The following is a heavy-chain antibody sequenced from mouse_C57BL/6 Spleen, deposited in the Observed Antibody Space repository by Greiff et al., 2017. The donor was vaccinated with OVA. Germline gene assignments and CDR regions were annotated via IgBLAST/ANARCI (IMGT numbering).Heavy chain of an antibody. Sequence: EVKLVESGEGLVKPGGSLKLSCAASGFTFSSYAMSWVRQTPEKRLEWVAYISSGGDYIYYADTVKGRFTISRDNARNTLYLQMSSLKSEDTAMYYCTREESTYYSNYDAMDYWGQGTSVTVSS. CDR2: ISSGGDYI. D-gene: IGHD2-5*01. V-gene: IGHV5-9-1*02. J-gene: IGHJ4*01. CDR3: TREESTYYSNYDAMDY. CDR1: GFTFSSYA.